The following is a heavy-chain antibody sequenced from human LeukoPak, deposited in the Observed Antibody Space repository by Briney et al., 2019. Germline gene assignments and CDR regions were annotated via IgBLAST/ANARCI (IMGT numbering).Heavy chain of an antibody. CDR1: GGSISSYY. V-gene: IGHV4-59*01. Sequence: KTSETLSLTCTVSGGSISSYYWSWIRQPPGKGLEWIGNINYSGSTNYNPSLKSRVTISVDTSKNQFSLKLSSVTAADTVVYYCARAVAAAGPKGAFDIWGQGTMVTVSS. CDR3: ARAVAAAGPKGAFDI. CDR2: INYSGST. D-gene: IGHD6-13*01. J-gene: IGHJ3*02.